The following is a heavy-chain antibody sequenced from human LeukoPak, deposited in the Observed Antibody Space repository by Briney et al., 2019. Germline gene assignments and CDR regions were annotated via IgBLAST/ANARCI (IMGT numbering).Heavy chain of an antibody. CDR2: IIPIFGTA. Sequence: SVKVSCKASGGTFSSYAISWVRQAPGQGLEWMGGIIPIFGTANYAQKFQGRVTITTDESTSTAYMELSSLRSDDTAVYYCARMTTVVTTFYYYYYMDVWGKGTTVTVSS. CDR1: GGTFSSYA. V-gene: IGHV1-69*05. J-gene: IGHJ6*03. D-gene: IGHD4-23*01. CDR3: ARMTTVVTTFYYYYYMDV.